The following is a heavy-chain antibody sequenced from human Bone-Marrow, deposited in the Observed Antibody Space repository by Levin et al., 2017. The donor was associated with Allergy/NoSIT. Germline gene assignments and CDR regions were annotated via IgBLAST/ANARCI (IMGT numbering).Heavy chain of an antibody. CDR3: ATGRGLEGGQRTDYWFDP. D-gene: IGHD1-1*01. J-gene: IGHJ5*02. Sequence: ASETLSLTCAVYGASFSEYYWTWIRQSPEKGLEWIGDINKRGRSNYNPSLESRLSISVDTSKNQFSLELTSVTAAATAVYYCATGRGLEGGQRTDYWFDPWGQGTLVTVSS. V-gene: IGHV4-34*01. CDR1: GASFSEYY. CDR2: INKRGRS.